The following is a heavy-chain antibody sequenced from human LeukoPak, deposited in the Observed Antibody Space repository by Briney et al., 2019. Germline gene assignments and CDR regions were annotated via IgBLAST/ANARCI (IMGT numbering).Heavy chain of an antibody. J-gene: IGHJ4*02. D-gene: IGHD1-26*01. CDR2: ITVYNGNT. CDR3: TRGEGFCDY. CDR1: GYTFSNYA. Sequence: ASVKVSCKASGYTFSNYAISWVRQAPGQGLEWMAWITVYNGNTNYAQKLQGRVTVTADTSTSTAYMELRNLRSDDTAVHYCTRGEGFCDYWGQGTLVTVSS. V-gene: IGHV1-18*01.